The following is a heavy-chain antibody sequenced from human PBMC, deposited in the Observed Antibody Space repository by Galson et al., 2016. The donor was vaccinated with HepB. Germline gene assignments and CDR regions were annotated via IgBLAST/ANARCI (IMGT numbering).Heavy chain of an antibody. CDR1: GFTFSSYS. Sequence: SLRLSCAASGFTFSSYSMNWVRQAPGKGLEWASSISSSSSYIYYADSVKGRFTISRDNAKNSLYLQMNRLRAEDTAVYYCARGDIVGAIFDYWGQGTLVTVSS. V-gene: IGHV3-21*01. J-gene: IGHJ4*02. D-gene: IGHD1-26*01. CDR2: ISSSSSYI. CDR3: ARGDIVGAIFDY.